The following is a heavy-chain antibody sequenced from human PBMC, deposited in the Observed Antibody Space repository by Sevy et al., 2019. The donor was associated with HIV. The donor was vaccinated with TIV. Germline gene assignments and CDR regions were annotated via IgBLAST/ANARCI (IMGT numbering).Heavy chain of an antibody. J-gene: IGHJ4*02. CDR1: GFTFSNYA. CDR3: AREGCSKPQDY. V-gene: IGHV3-23*01. CDR2: FSFGCGQI. Sequence: GGSLRLSCAASGFTFSNYAMSWVRQAPGKGLEWVSTFSFGCGQINYADSVKGRFTISRDNSKNTLYLQMNSLRVEDTALYYCAREGCSKPQDYWGQRTLVTVSS. D-gene: IGHD2-2*01.